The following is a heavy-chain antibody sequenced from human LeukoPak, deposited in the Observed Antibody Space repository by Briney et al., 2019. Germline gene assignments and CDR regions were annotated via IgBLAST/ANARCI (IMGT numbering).Heavy chain of an antibody. J-gene: IGHJ4*02. V-gene: IGHV1-18*01. Sequence: VASVKVSCKASGYTFTSYGISWVRQAPGQGLEWMGWISAYNGNTNYEQKLQGRVTMTTDTSTSTAYMELRRLRSDDTAVYYCARVVDTAMGGPSSDYWGQGTLVTVSS. CDR3: ARVVDTAMGGPSSDY. CDR2: ISAYNGNT. CDR1: GYTFTSYG. D-gene: IGHD5-18*01.